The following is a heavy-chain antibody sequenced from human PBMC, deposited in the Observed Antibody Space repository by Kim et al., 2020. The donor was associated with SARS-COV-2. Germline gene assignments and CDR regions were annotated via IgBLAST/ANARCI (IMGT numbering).Heavy chain of an antibody. Sequence: SETLSLTCAVYGGSFTGYSWSWIRQPPGKGLEWIAEINHSGSSNYSPSLKSRVAVSVDTSKSQFSLRLTSMTAADTAVYYCASVTSSRRYVTTYYYFDS. CDR2: INHSGSS. J-gene: IGHJ4*01. CDR3: ASVTSSRRYVTTYYYFDS. D-gene: IGHD3-9*01. CDR1: GGSFTGYS. V-gene: IGHV4-34*01.